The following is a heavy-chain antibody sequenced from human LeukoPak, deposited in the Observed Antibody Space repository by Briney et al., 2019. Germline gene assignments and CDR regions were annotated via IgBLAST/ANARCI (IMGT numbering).Heavy chain of an antibody. Sequence: SAETLSLTCTVSLDSTTSNFWSWVRQPPGKGLEWIGEIHRSGSPNYNPSLQSRVTISIDRSRNQIVLELSSVTAADTAFYYCAREILGGSNPGAYWGQGTLVTVSS. CDR3: AREILGGSNPGAY. J-gene: IGHJ4*02. D-gene: IGHD4/OR15-4a*01. CDR2: IHRSGSP. V-gene: IGHV4-4*02. CDR1: LDSTTSNF.